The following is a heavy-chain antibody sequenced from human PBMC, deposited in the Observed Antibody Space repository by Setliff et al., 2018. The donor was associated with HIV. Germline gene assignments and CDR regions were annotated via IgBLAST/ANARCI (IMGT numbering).Heavy chain of an antibody. V-gene: IGHV4-4*07. Sequence: SETLSLTCTVSGASFSNYHWTWIRQPAGKGLEWIGYVYTTGNTKYNPSLKSRVTMSVDTSKNQFSLKLTSVTAADTAVYYCARGRPFGGYRTIFDYWGQGMPVTVSS. J-gene: IGHJ4*02. CDR1: GASFSNYH. D-gene: IGHD3-22*01. CDR3: ARGRPFGGYRTIFDY. CDR2: VYTTGNT.